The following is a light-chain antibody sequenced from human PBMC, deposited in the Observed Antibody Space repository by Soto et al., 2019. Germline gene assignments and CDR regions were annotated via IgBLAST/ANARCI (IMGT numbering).Light chain of an antibody. Sequence: EIVLTQSPGTLSLSPGERATLSCRASQSVSSNLAWYQQKPGQAPRLLIYAASTRATGTPARFSGSGSGTEFTLTISSLQAEDFAVYYCQQYNNWPRTFGQGTKVDIK. CDR2: AAS. V-gene: IGKV3-15*01. J-gene: IGKJ1*01. CDR3: QQYNNWPRT. CDR1: QSVSSN.